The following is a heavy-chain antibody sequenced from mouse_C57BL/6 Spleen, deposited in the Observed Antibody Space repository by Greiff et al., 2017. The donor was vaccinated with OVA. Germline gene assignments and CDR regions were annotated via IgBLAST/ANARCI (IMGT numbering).Heavy chain of an antibody. V-gene: IGHV1-42*01. CDR2: INPSTGGT. D-gene: IGHD1-1*01. CDR1: GYSFTGYY. CDR3: ARGPIHYYGRHDY. J-gene: IGHJ2*01. Sequence: EVQLQQSGPELVKPGASVKISCKASGYSFTGYYMNWVKQSPEKSLEWIGEINPSTGGTTYNQKFKAKATLTVDKSSSTAYMQLKSLTSEDSAVYYGARGPIHYYGRHDYWGKGTTLTVSS.